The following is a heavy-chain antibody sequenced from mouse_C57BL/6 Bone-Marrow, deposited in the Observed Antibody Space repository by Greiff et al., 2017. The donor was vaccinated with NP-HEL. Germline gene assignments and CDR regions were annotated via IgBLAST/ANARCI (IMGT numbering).Heavy chain of an antibody. Sequence: KQSGAELVRPGSSVKLSCKDSYFAFMASAMHWVKQRPGHGLEWIGSFTMYSDATEYSENFKGKATLTANTSSSPAYMELSSLTSEDAAVDDCARGEGYSYAMDYGGQGTSVTVSS. CDR2: FTMYSDAT. CDR3: ARGEGYSYAMDY. D-gene: IGHD2-3*01. V-gene: IGHV1-49*01. CDR1: YFAFMASA. J-gene: IGHJ4*01.